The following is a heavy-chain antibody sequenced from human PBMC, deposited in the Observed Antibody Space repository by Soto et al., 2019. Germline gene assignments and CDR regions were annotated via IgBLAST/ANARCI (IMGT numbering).Heavy chain of an antibody. V-gene: IGHV1-69*12. J-gene: IGHJ4*02. D-gene: IGHD5-18*01. CDR3: ASGIQLWLRRINNGYSG. Sequence: QVQLVQSGAEVKKPESSVKVSCKAPGGTFSTYAISWVRQAPGQGLEWMGGIIPMFGTANYAQRFQDRVTTTAAEYTNKVYMELSSLRSEDTAVYFCASGIQLWLRRINNGYSGWGQGTLVTVSS. CDR2: IIPMFGTA. CDR1: GGTFSTYA.